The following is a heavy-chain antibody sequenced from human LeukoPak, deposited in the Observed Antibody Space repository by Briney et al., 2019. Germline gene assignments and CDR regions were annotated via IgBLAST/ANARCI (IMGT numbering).Heavy chain of an antibody. Sequence: GGSLRLSCATSGLSVSTEYMTWVRQAPGKGLEWVSIIYSDDTTYYGDSVKGRFTISRDNFKNTVYLQMNSLRAEDTAVYYCARDRFNGVDVWGQGTTVTVSS. D-gene: IGHD3-3*01. CDR2: IYSDDTT. CDR1: GLSVSTEY. J-gene: IGHJ6*02. V-gene: IGHV3-66*01. CDR3: ARDRFNGVDV.